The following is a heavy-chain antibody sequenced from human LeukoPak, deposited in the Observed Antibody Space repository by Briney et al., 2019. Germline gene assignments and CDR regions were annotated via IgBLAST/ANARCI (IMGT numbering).Heavy chain of an antibody. CDR2: INNDGSST. Sequence: GGSLRLSCAVSGFTFSSYWMHWVRQAPGKGLVWVSRINNDGSSTNYADSVKGRFTISRDNAENTLYLQMNSLRADDTAVYYSARGYNSGLGYFDDWGQGTLVTVSS. CDR3: ARGYNSGLGYFDD. CDR1: GFTFSSYW. V-gene: IGHV3-74*01. D-gene: IGHD5-18*01. J-gene: IGHJ4*02.